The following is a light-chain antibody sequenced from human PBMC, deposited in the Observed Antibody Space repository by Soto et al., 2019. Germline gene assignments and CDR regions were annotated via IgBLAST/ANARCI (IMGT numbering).Light chain of an antibody. CDR2: DAS. V-gene: IGKV3-11*01. J-gene: IGKJ1*01. CDR1: QSVSSY. Sequence: EIVLTQSPATLSLSPGEIATLSCRASQSVSSYLAWYQQKPGQAPRLLIYDASNRATGIPARFSGSGSGTDFTLTINSLQPEDVAVYYCQQDYNLPWTFGQGTKVDIK. CDR3: QQDYNLPWT.